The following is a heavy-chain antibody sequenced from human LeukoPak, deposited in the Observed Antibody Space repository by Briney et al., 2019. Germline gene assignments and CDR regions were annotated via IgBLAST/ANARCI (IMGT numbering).Heavy chain of an antibody. J-gene: IGHJ6*03. CDR1: GYTFTGYY. CDR2: INPDSGGT. Sequence: ASVKVSCKASGYTFTGYYIHWVRQAPGQGLEWMGWINPDSGGTNYAQKFQGRVTMTRDTSISTAYMELSRLRSDDTAVYYCARGIQLWLHTVYYYHYMDVWGKGTTVTVSS. V-gene: IGHV1-2*02. D-gene: IGHD5-18*01. CDR3: ARGIQLWLHTVYYYHYMDV.